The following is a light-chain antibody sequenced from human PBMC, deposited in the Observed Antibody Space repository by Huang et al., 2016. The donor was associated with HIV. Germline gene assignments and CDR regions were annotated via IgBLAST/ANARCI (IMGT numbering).Light chain of an antibody. V-gene: IGKV1-33*01. CDR3: QQYDNVPYT. J-gene: IGKJ2*01. Sequence: DIQMTQSPSSLSASVGDRVTITCQASQDISNYLNWYQQKPGKAPKLLIYDASNLETGGPARVSGSGSGTDFTLTISSLQPEDIATYYCQQYDNVPYTFGQGTKLEIK. CDR1: QDISNY. CDR2: DAS.